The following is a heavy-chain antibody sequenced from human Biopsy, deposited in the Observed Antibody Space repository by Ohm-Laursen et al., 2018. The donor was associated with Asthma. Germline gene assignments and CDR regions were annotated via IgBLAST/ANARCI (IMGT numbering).Heavy chain of an antibody. CDR2: ISYDGSNR. V-gene: IGHV3-30*03. J-gene: IGHJ4*02. CDR1: GFTFSTYG. Sequence: SLRLSCAASGFTFSTYGMHWVRQAPGKGLEWVAVISYDGSNRYSADSVRGRFTISRDNSKNSLYLQMNSLRAEDTAVYYCSRDRGESGYDFGRYDYWGQGTLVTVSS. CDR3: SRDRGESGYDFGRYDY. D-gene: IGHD5-12*01.